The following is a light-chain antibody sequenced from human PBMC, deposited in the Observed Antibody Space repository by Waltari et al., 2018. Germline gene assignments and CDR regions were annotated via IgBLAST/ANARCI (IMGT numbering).Light chain of an antibody. CDR2: SNN. J-gene: IGLJ3*02. Sequence: QSVLTQPPSASGTPGQRVTISCSGSSSNIGSNTVNWYQQLPGTAPKLLIYSNNQRPSGFPERFSGSKSGTSASLAVSGLQSEDEADYYCAAWDDSLNGWVFGGGTKLTVL. V-gene: IGLV1-44*01. CDR1: SSNIGSNT. CDR3: AAWDDSLNGWV.